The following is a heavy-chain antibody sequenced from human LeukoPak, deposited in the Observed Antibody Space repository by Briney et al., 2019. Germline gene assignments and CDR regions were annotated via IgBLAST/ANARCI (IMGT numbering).Heavy chain of an antibody. CDR2: LNPRGGST. D-gene: IGHD4-23*01. CDR3: AREPPRGRDYGGNYYFDY. J-gene: IGHJ4*02. CDR1: GYTLIDYY. Sequence: ASVKVSCKASGYTLIDYYMHWVRQAPGQGLEWMARLNPRGGSTSYAHKFQGRVTMTRDTSTSTVYMELSSLRSDDTAVFYCAREPPRGRDYGGNYYFDYWGQGTLVTVSS. V-gene: IGHV1-46*01.